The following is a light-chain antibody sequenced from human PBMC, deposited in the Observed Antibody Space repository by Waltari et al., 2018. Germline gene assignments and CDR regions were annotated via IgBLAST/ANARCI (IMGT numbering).Light chain of an antibody. CDR2: GAS. CDR3: QQYSQYYT. Sequence: EIVMTQSPATLSVSPGERATLSCRASQSIYSNLAWYQQKPGQAPRLLIYGASTRATGIPARFSGSGSGTEFTLTISSLQSEDFAVYYCQQYSQYYTFAQGTKREIK. J-gene: IGKJ2*01. V-gene: IGKV3-15*01. CDR1: QSIYSN.